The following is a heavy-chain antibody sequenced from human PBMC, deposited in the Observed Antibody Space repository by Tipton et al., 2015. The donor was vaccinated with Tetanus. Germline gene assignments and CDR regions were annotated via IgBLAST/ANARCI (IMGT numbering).Heavy chain of an antibody. Sequence: TLSLTCAVYGGSFSGYYWNWIRQPPGKGLEWIGYISYSGSTNSNYSLKSRITISQDTSKNQFSLKLTSVTAADTAVYYCARANYDFPKKGPFDSWGQGTLVIVSS. CDR2: ISYSGST. CDR3: ARANYDFPKKGPFDS. D-gene: IGHD3-3*01. V-gene: IGHV4-59*01. J-gene: IGHJ4*02. CDR1: GGSFSGYY.